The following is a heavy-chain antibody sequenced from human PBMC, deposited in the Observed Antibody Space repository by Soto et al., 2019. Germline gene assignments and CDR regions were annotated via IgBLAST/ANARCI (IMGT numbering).Heavy chain of an antibody. CDR1: GFTFSSYA. CDR3: AREDVVVPAAVPLDYYYGMDV. Sequence: PGGSLRLSCAASGFTFSSYAMHWVRQAPGKGLEWVAVISYDGSNKYYADSVKGRFTISRDNSKNTLYLQMNSLRAEDTAVYYCAREDVVVPAAVPLDYYYGMDVWGQGTTVTVSS. J-gene: IGHJ6*02. CDR2: ISYDGSNK. D-gene: IGHD2-2*01. V-gene: IGHV3-30-3*01.